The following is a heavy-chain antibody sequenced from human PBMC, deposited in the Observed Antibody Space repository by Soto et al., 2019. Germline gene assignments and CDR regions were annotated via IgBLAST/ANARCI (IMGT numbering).Heavy chain of an antibody. CDR2: IWHDGSQK. CDR1: GFTFSSHG. J-gene: IGHJ1*01. CDR3: AFKGEEYFQN. D-gene: IGHD3-16*01. Sequence: QVQLVESGGGVVQPGRSLTLSCAASGFTFSSHGMHCVRQAPGKGLEWVAVIWHDGSQKYYGRSVKGRFTISRDNSKNTLYLQMNSLRADYTDMYYCAFKGEEYFQNWGQGTLVIVSS. V-gene: IGHV3-33*03.